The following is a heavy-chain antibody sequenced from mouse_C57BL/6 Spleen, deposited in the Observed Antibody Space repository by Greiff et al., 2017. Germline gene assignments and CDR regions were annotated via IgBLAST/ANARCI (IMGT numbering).Heavy chain of an antibody. CDR1: GYTFTDYY. V-gene: IGHV1-76*01. J-gene: IGHJ2*01. CDR3: ARCRDGYYLDY. CDR2: IYPGSGNT. D-gene: IGHD2-3*01. Sequence: QVHVKQSGAELVRPGASVKLSCKASGYTFTDYYINWVKQRPGQGLEWIARIYPGSGNTYYNEKFKGKATLTAEKSSSTAYMQLSSLTSEDSAVYFCARCRDGYYLDYWGQGTTLTVSS.